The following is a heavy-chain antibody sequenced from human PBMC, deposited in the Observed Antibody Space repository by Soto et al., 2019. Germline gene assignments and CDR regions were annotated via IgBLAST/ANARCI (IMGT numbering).Heavy chain of an antibody. D-gene: IGHD3-22*01. J-gene: IGHJ6*03. CDR1: GFTFSSYW. CDR2: IKQDGSEK. CDR3: ARTPSYYDSSGYYYYYYMDV. Sequence: GGSLRLSCAASGFTFSSYWMSWVRQAPGKGLAWVANIKQDGSEKYYVDSGKGRVTITRDNAKNSLYLQMNSLRAEDTAVYYCARTPSYYDSSGYYYYYYMDVWGKGTTVTVSS. V-gene: IGHV3-7*03.